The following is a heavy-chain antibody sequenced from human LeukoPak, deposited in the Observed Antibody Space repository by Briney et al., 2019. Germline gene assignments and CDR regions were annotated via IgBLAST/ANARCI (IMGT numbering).Heavy chain of an antibody. D-gene: IGHD3-10*01. CDR3: AKDLHYYGSGSYYNDY. CDR2: ISSSSSYI. CDR1: GFTFSSYS. Sequence: GGSLRLSCAASGFTFSSYSMNWVRQAPGKGLEWVSSISSSSSYIYYADSVKGRFTISRDNAKNSLYLQMNSLRAEDTAVYYCAKDLHYYGSGSYYNDYWGQGTLVTVSS. J-gene: IGHJ4*02. V-gene: IGHV3-21*01.